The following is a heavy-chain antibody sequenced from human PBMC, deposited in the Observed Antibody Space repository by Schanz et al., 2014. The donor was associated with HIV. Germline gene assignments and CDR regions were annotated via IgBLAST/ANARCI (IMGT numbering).Heavy chain of an antibody. CDR2: ISFEGSKK. CDR1: GFNFRSSV. J-gene: IGHJ1*01. CDR3: TTPHRRAAAGTWALSS. V-gene: IGHV3-30*03. Sequence: QVQLLESGGGLVQPGRSLKLSCAASGFNFRSSVMHWVRQAPGKGLEWVAYISFEGSKKYYGDSVKGRFTVSRDNSNNTLILEVHSLRADATAVDYCTTPHRRAAAGTWALSSWGPGTLVTVSS. D-gene: IGHD6-13*01.